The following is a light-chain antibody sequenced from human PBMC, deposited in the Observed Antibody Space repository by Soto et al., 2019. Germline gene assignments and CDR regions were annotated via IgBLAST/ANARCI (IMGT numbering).Light chain of an antibody. CDR1: NSDIGGYNY. Sequence: QSALTQPRSVSGSPGQSVTISCTGTNSDIGGYNYVSWYQQHPGKAPKVMIYDVSSRPSGVPDRFSGSKSGNTASLTISGLQAEDEADSYCCSYAGTYNFWVFGGGTKLTVL. CDR3: CSYAGTYNFWV. CDR2: DVS. J-gene: IGLJ3*02. V-gene: IGLV2-11*01.